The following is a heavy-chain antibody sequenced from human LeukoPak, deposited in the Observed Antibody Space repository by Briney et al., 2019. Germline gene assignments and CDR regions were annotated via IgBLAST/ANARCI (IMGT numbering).Heavy chain of an antibody. Sequence: SETLSLTCTVSGGSISSYYWSWIRQPPGKGLEWIGYIYYSGSTYYNPSLKSRVTISVDTSKNQFSLKLSSVTAADTAVYYCAGGLARDAFDIWGQGTMVTVSS. D-gene: IGHD3-16*01. J-gene: IGHJ3*02. CDR3: AGGLARDAFDI. V-gene: IGHV4-59*08. CDR2: IYYSGST. CDR1: GGSISSYY.